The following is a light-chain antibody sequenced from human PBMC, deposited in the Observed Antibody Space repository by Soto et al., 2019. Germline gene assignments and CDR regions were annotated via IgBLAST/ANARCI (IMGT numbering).Light chain of an antibody. V-gene: IGLV2-14*01. Sequence: QSALTQPASVSGSPGQSITISCTGTSSDVGGYNYVSWYQQHPGKAPKLILYEVRNRPSGISFRFSGFKSGNTASLTISGLQAEDEADYYCSSFTSKSTLIFGGGTKITVL. J-gene: IGLJ2*01. CDR2: EVR. CDR3: SSFTSKSTLI. CDR1: SSDVGGYNY.